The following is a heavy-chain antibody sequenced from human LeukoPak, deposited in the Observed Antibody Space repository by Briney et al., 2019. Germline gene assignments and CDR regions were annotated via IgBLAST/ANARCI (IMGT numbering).Heavy chain of an antibody. Sequence: PGGSLRLSCAASGFTFSSYAMSWLRQAPGKGLEWVSTITGSGGSTFYADSVKGRFTISRDNSKNTLDLQMNSLRVEDTAVYYCAKGFFGSSNYYFEYWGQGTLVTVSS. CDR2: ITGSGGST. J-gene: IGHJ4*02. D-gene: IGHD6-13*01. CDR1: GFTFSSYA. V-gene: IGHV3-23*01. CDR3: AKGFFGSSNYYFEY.